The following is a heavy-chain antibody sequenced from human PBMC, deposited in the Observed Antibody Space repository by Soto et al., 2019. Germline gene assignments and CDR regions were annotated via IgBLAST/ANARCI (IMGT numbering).Heavy chain of an antibody. CDR2: ISYDGSNK. J-gene: IGHJ6*02. CDR1: GFTFSSYG. D-gene: IGHD3-3*01. CDR3: AKWRGFYYGMDV. Sequence: QVQLVESGGGVVQPGRSLRLSCAASGFTFSSYGIHWVRQAPGKGLEWVAVISYDGSNKYYADSVKGRFTISRDNSKNTLYRQMSSLRAEDTAVYYCAKWRGFYYGMDVWGQGTTVTVSS. V-gene: IGHV3-30*18.